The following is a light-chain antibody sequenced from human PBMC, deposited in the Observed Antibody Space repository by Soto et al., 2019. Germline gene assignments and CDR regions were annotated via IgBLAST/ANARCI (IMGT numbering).Light chain of an antibody. Sequence: EIVLTQSPGPLSLSPGERATLSCRASQSFSSSYLAWYQQKPGQAPRLLIYGASSRATGIPDRFSGSGSGTDFTLTISRLEPEDFAVYYCQYYGSSPVTFGPGTKVDIK. CDR3: QYYGSSPVT. CDR1: QSFSSSY. CDR2: GAS. J-gene: IGKJ3*01. V-gene: IGKV3-20*01.